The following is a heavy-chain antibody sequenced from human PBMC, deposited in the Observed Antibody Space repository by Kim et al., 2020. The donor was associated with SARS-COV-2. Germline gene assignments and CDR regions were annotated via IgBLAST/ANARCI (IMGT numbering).Heavy chain of an antibody. CDR3: AREHYDILTGYWGVDY. Sequence: SETLSLTCTVSGGSISSYYWSWIRQPPGKGLEWIGYIYYSGSTNYNPSLKSRVTISVDTSKNQFSLKLSSVTAADTAVYYCAREHYDILTGYWGVDYWGQGTLVTVSS. CDR2: IYYSGST. J-gene: IGHJ4*02. CDR1: GGSISSYY. D-gene: IGHD3-9*01. V-gene: IGHV4-59*01.